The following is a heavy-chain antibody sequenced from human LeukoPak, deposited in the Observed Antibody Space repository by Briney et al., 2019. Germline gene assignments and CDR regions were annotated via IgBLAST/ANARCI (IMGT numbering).Heavy chain of an antibody. J-gene: IGHJ3*02. D-gene: IGHD3-10*01. V-gene: IGHV4-34*01. CDR2: INHSGST. Sequence: AVYGGSFSGYYWSWIRQPPGKGLEWIGEINHSGSTNYNPSLKSRVTISVDTSKNQFSLKLSSVTAADTAVYYCARALYYYGSGSYGAFDAFDIWGQGTMVTVSS. CDR3: ARALYYYGSGSYGAFDAFDI. CDR1: GGSFSGYY.